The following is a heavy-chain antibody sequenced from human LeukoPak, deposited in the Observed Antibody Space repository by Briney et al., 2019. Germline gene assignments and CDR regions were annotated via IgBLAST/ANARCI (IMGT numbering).Heavy chain of an antibody. D-gene: IGHD4-23*01. CDR3: AREGGDGGPFDY. J-gene: IGHJ4*02. V-gene: IGHV1-46*01. Sequence: GASVKVSCKASGYTFTTYFVHWVRQAPGQGLEWMGIIHTSGGTTKYAQKFQDRVTMTRDTSTNTVYMELSSLKFDDTAVYYCAREGGDGGPFDYWGQGTLVTVSS. CDR1: GYTFTTYF. CDR2: IHTSGGTT.